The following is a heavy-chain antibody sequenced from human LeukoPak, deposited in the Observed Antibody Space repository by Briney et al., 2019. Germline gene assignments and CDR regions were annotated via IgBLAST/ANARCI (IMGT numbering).Heavy chain of an antibody. J-gene: IGHJ4*02. D-gene: IGHD3-22*01. CDR2: IYSNGSA. V-gene: IGHV4-4*07. Sequence: SETLSLTCSVSGASIRHNYWNWIRQPAGQGLEWIGLIYSNGSAKYNPSLNSRVTLSVDTSKNQFSLKLTSVTAADTAVYYCARGPMTYYYGSSASPPRLNYYFDSWGPGALVTVSS. CDR3: ARGPMTYYYGSSASPPRLNYYFDS. CDR1: GASIRHNY.